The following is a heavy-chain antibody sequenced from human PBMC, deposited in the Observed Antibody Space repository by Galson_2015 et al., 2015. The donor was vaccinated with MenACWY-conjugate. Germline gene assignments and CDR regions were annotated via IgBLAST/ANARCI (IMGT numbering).Heavy chain of an antibody. J-gene: IGHJ4*02. CDR2: ISAYNGNT. D-gene: IGHD3-9*01. V-gene: IGHV1-18*01. CDR3: AIGYRLVILRSLNYFDY. CDR1: GYTFTSYG. Sequence: SVKVSCKASGYTFTSYGISWVRQAPGQGLEWMGWISAYNGNTNYAQKLQGRVTMTTETSKRIAYMELRSLRSDDTAVYYCAIGYRLVILRSLNYFDYWGQGTLVTVSS.